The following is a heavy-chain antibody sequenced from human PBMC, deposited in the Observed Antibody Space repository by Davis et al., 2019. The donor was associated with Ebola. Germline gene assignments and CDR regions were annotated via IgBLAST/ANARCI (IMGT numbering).Heavy chain of an antibody. V-gene: IGHV1-18*01. Sequence: ASVKVSCKASGYTFTSYGISWVRQAPGQGLEWMGWISAYNGNTNYAQKLQGRVTMTTDTSTSTAYMELRSLRSDDTAVYYCARGGPPTIFGVVSRFDIWGQGTMVTVSS. CDR1: GYTFTSYG. CDR3: ARGGPPTIFGVVSRFDI. J-gene: IGHJ3*02. CDR2: ISAYNGNT. D-gene: IGHD3-3*01.